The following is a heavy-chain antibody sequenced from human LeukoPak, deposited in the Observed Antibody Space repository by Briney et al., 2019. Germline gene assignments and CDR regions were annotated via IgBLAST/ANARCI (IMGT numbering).Heavy chain of an antibody. CDR1: GYTFTSYY. Sequence: ASVKVSCKASGYTFTSYYMHWVRQAPGQGLEWMGIINPSGGSTSYAQKFQGRVTMTRDMSTSTVYMELSSLRSEDTAVYYCATSLSGWGTYHYMDVWGKGTTVTISS. V-gene: IGHV1-46*01. CDR3: ATSLSGWGTYHYMDV. J-gene: IGHJ6*03. D-gene: IGHD6-19*01. CDR2: INPSGGST.